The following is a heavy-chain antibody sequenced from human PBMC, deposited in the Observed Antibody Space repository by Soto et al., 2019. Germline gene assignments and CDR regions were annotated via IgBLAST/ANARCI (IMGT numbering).Heavy chain of an antibody. CDR1: GFRFSSYG. CDR3: AKLRGYYDSSGYYPDAFDI. D-gene: IGHD3-22*01. V-gene: IGHV3-30*18. Sequence: PGGSLRLSCAASGFRFSSYGMHWVRQAPGKGLEWVAVISYDGSNKYYADSVKGRFTISRDNSKNTLYLQMNSLRAEDTAVYYCAKLRGYYDSSGYYPDAFDIWGQGTMVTVSS. J-gene: IGHJ3*02. CDR2: ISYDGSNK.